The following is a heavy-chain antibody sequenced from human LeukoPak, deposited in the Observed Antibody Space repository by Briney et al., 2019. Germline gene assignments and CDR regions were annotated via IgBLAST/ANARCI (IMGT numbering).Heavy chain of an antibody. Sequence: SETLSLTCTVSGGSISSSSYYWGWIRQPPGKGLEWIGSIYYGGSTYYNPSLKSRVTISVDTSKNQFSLKLSSVTAADTAVYYCARHVGSTYYDFWSGSNFDYWGQGTLVTVSS. V-gene: IGHV4-39*01. CDR2: IYYGGST. J-gene: IGHJ4*02. D-gene: IGHD3-3*01. CDR3: ARHVGSTYYDFWSGSNFDY. CDR1: GGSISSSSYY.